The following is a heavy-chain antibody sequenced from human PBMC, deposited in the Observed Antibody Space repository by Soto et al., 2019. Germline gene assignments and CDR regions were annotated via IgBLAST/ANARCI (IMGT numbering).Heavy chain of an antibody. J-gene: IGHJ4*02. D-gene: IGHD2-15*01. CDR2: ISAYNGNT. CDR1: GYTFTSYG. CDR3: ARESRYCSGGSCSIPWY. V-gene: IGHV1-18*01. Sequence: ASVKVSCKASGYTFTSYGISWVRQAPGQGLEWMGWISAYNGNTNYAQKLQGRGTMTTDTSTSTAYMELRSLRSDDTAVYYCARESRYCSGGSCSIPWYWGQGTLVTVSS.